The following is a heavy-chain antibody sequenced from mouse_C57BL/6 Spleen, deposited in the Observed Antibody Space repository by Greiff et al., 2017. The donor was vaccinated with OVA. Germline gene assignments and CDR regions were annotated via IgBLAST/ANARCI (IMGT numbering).Heavy chain of an antibody. Sequence: VQLKESGPELVKPGASVKIPCKASGYTFTDYNMDWVKQSHGKSLEWIGDINPNNGGTIYNQKFKGKATLTVDKSSSTAYMELRSLTSEDTAVYYCARRGPTVDYAMDYWGQGTSVTVSS. V-gene: IGHV1-18*01. CDR1: GYTFTDYN. D-gene: IGHD1-1*01. CDR3: ARRGPTVDYAMDY. J-gene: IGHJ4*01. CDR2: INPNNGGT.